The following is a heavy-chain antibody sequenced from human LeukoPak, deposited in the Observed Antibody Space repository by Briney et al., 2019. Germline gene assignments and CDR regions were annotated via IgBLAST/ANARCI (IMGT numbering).Heavy chain of an antibody. CDR3: ARADYDSSGVEGYYYYYYMDV. V-gene: IGHV4-59*01. CDR1: GGSISSYY. CDR2: IYYSGST. D-gene: IGHD3-22*01. J-gene: IGHJ6*03. Sequence: SETLSLTCTVSGGSISSYYWSWIRQPPGKGLEWIGYIYYSGSTNYNPSLKSRVTISVDTSKNQFSLKLSSVTAADTAVYYCARADYDSSGVEGYYYYYYMDVWGKGTTVTVSS.